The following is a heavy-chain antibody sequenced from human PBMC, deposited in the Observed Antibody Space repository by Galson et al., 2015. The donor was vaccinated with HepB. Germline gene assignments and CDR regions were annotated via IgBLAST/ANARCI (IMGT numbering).Heavy chain of an antibody. J-gene: IGHJ3*02. CDR1: GGSISSYY. CDR3: ARLSRGYSYGPPWAFDI. V-gene: IGHV4-59*08. Sequence: QVQLQESGPGLVKPSETLSLTCTVSGGSISSYYWSWIRQPPRKGLEWIGYIYYSGSTNYNPSLKSRVTISVDTSKNQFSLKLSSVTAADTAVYYCARLSRGYSYGPPWAFDIWGQGTMVTVSS. CDR2: IYYSGST. D-gene: IGHD5-18*01.